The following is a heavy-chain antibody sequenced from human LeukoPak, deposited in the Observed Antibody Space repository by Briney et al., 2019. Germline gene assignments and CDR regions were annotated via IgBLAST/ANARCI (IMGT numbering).Heavy chain of an antibody. D-gene: IGHD3-22*01. V-gene: IGHV1-8*01. CDR2: MNPNSGNT. Sequence: ASVKVACKASGYTFTSYDISWVRQATGQGLEWMGWMNPNSGNTGYAQKFQGRVTMTRNTPISTAYMELSSLRSEDTAVYYCARYYYDSSGYMVHFDYWGQGTLVTVSS. J-gene: IGHJ4*02. CDR3: ARYYYDSSGYMVHFDY. CDR1: GYTFTSYD.